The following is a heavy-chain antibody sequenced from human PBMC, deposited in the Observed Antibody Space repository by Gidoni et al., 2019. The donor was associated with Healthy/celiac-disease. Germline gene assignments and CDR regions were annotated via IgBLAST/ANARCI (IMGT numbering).Heavy chain of an antibody. CDR3: ARGYSSSWYRGYYFDY. CDR2: IFSNDEK. V-gene: IGHV2-26*01. D-gene: IGHD6-13*01. J-gene: IGHJ4*02. CDR1: GFSLSNARIG. Sequence: QVTLKASGPVLVKPTETLTLTCTVSGFSLSNARIGVSWIRQPPGKALEWLAHIFSNDEKSYSTALKSRLTISKDTSKSQVVLTMTNMDPVDTATYYCARGYSSSWYRGYYFDYWGQGTLVTVSS.